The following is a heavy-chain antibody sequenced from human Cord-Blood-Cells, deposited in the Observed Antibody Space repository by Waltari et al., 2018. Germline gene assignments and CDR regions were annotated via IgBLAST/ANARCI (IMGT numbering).Heavy chain of an antibody. Sequence: QVQLVQSGAEVKKPGASVKVSCKASGYTFTSYGISWVRQAPGQGLEWMGWISAYNGNTNYAQKLQGRVTMTTDTSTSTAYMELRSLRPDDTAVYYCARGGRITIFGVVINEPRPYGMDVWGQGTTVTVSS. V-gene: IGHV1-18*01. J-gene: IGHJ6*02. CDR3: ARGGRITIFGVVINEPRPYGMDV. CDR2: ISAYNGNT. D-gene: IGHD3-3*01. CDR1: GYTFTSYG.